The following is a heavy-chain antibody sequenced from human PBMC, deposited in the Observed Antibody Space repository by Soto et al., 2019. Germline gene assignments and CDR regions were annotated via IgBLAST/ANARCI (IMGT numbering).Heavy chain of an antibody. J-gene: IGHJ4*02. Sequence: EVQLLESGGGLVQPGGSLRLSCAASGFTFSSYAMSWVRQAPEKGLKWVSAISSSGGATSSADSVKGRFTISRDNSKNTVFLQMNSLRVEDTAVYYCAKRSCSGGTWSIDYWGQGTLVTVSS. CDR2: ISSSGGAT. CDR1: GFTFSSYA. CDR3: AKRSCSGGTWSIDY. D-gene: IGHD2-15*01. V-gene: IGHV3-23*01.